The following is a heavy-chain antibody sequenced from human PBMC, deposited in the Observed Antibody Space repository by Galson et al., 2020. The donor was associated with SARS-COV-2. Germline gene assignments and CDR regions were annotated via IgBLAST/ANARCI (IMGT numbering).Heavy chain of an antibody. CDR2: IWYDGSNK. J-gene: IGHJ3*02. D-gene: IGHD3-22*01. Sequence: GGSLRLSCAASGFTFSSYGMHWVRQAPGKGLEWVAVIWYDGSNKYYADSVKGRFTISRDNSKNTLYLQMNSLRAEDTAVYYCARDPNYYDSSGALVGDAFDIWGQGTMVTVSS. V-gene: IGHV3-33*01. CDR1: GFTFSSYG. CDR3: ARDPNYYDSSGALVGDAFDI.